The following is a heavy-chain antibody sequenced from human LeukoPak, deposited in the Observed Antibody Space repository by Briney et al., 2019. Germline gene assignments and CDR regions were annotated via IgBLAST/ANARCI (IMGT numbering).Heavy chain of an antibody. V-gene: IGHV3-23*01. Sequence: HAGGSLRLSCAASGFTFSSYGMSWVRQAPGKGLEWVSAISGSGGSTYYADSVKGRFTISRDNSKNTLYLQMNSLRAEDTAVYYCAKDSSNDYGDEGWFDPWAREPWSPSPQ. CDR1: GFTFSSYG. J-gene: IGHJ5*02. CDR2: ISGSGGST. CDR3: AKDSSNDYGDEGWFDP. D-gene: IGHD4-17*01.